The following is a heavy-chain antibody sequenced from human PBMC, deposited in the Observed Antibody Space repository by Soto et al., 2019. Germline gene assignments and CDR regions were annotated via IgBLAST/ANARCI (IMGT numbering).Heavy chain of an antibody. CDR1: GGTFSSYA. V-gene: IGHV1-69*01. CDR2: SIPIFGTA. Sequence: QVQLVQSGAEVKKPGSSVKVSCKASGGTFSSYAISWVRQAPGQGLEWMGGSIPIFGTANYAQKFQGRVTITADESTSTAYMELSSLRSEDTAVYYCARVRGRGVAVASSHRDAFDIWGQGTMVTVSS. CDR3: ARVRGRGVAVASSHRDAFDI. D-gene: IGHD6-19*01. J-gene: IGHJ3*02.